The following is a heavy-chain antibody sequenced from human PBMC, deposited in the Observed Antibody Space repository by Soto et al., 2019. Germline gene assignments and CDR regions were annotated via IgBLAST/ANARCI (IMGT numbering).Heavy chain of an antibody. V-gene: IGHV3-48*01. CDR2: ISSSSSTI. CDR1: GFTFSSYS. D-gene: IGHD2-15*01. CDR3: ARHTERVAQNGWIVP. Sequence: GGSLRLSCAASGFTFSSYSMNWVRQAPGKGLEWVSYISSSSSTIYYADSVKGRFTISRDNAKNSLYLQMNSLRAEDTAVYYCARHTERVAQNGWIVPRGEGTLVTVS. J-gene: IGHJ5*02.